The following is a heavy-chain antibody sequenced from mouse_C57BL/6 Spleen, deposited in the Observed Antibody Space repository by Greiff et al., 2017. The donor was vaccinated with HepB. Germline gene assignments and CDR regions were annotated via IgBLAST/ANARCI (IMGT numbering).Heavy chain of an antibody. CDR2: INPSSGYT. V-gene: IGHV1-4*01. CDR3: ARGGNWFAY. Sequence: QVQLQQSGAELARPGASVKMSCKASGYTFTSYTMHWVNQRPGQGLEWIGYINPSSGYTKYNQKFKDKATLTADKSSSTAYMQLSSLTSEDSAVYYCARGGNWFAYWGQGTLVTVSA. CDR1: GYTFTSYT. D-gene: IGHD1-1*01. J-gene: IGHJ3*01.